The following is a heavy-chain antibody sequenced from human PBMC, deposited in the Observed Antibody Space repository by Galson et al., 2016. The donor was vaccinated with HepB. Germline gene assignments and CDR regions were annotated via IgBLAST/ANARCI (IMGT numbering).Heavy chain of an antibody. Sequence: QSGAEVKKPGESLKISCKGSGYRFTSYWIGWVRQMPGKGLEWMGIIYPADSDSRYSPSFQGQVTISADTSINTAYLQWSSLKASDTAMYYCVRPPLRTRHFELWGRGTMITVSS. D-gene: IGHD1-7*01. CDR2: IYPADSDS. CDR1: GYRFTSYW. J-gene: IGHJ2*01. V-gene: IGHV5-51*01. CDR3: VRPPLRTRHFEL.